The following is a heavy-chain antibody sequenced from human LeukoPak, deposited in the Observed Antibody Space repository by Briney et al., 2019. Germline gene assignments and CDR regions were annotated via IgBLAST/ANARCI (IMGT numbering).Heavy chain of an antibody. D-gene: IGHD3-10*01. V-gene: IGHV1-3*03. Sequence: ASVKVSCKASGYTFTSYTMHWVRQAPGQRLEWMGWINTGNGNTKYSQEFQGRVTITRDTSASTAYMELSSLRSEDMAVYYCARGAKFRSYGSGTYYTSSPFDPWGQGTLVTVSS. CDR3: ARGAKFRSYGSGTYYTSSPFDP. CDR2: INTGNGNT. J-gene: IGHJ5*02. CDR1: GYTFTSYT.